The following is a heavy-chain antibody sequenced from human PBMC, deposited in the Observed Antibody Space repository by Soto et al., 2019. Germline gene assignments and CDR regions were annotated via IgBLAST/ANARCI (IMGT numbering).Heavy chain of an antibody. CDR3: ARMDGMVRGVIRWFDP. CDR1: GYGFTSYW. Sequence: GESLKISCKGSGYGFTSYWIGWVRQMPGKGLEWMGIIYPGDSDTRYSPSFQGQVTISADKSISTAYLQWSSLKASDTAMYYCARMDGMVRGVIRWFDPWGQGTLVTVSS. V-gene: IGHV5-51*01. J-gene: IGHJ5*02. CDR2: IYPGDSDT. D-gene: IGHD3-10*01.